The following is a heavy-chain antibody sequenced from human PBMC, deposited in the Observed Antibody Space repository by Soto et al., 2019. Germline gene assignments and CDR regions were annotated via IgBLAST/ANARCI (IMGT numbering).Heavy chain of an antibody. V-gene: IGHV3-48*03. J-gene: IGHJ6*02. D-gene: IGHD3-3*01. CDR3: AREVTVFGVIIPTPMDV. Sequence: GGSLRLSCAASGFTFSGYEMNCVRQAPGKGLEWISYISGSGTTIYYADSVKGRFTISRDNAKKSLYLQMNSLRAEDTAVYYCAREVTVFGVIIPTPMDVWGQGTTVTVSS. CDR2: ISGSGTTI. CDR1: GFTFSGYE.